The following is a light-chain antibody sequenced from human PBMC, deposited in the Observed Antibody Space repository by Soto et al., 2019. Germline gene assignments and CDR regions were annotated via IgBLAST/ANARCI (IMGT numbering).Light chain of an antibody. J-gene: IGLJ1*01. Sequence: QSALTQPAAVSGSPGQSITISCSGTSSDIGSYNHVAWDHQFPGKSPKLMIYEVSDRPSGVSDRFSGSKSGITASLTISGLQTEDEADYYCISYTDRQSYLFGTGTKVTVL. CDR1: SSDIGSYNH. V-gene: IGLV2-14*03. CDR3: ISYTDRQSYL. CDR2: EVS.